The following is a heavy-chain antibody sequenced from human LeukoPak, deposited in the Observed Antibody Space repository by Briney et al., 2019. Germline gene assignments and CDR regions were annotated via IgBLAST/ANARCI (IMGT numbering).Heavy chain of an antibody. CDR1: GFTFSRYG. CDR3: ARGFGELPDY. J-gene: IGHJ4*02. CDR2: ISYDGSNK. D-gene: IGHD3-10*01. V-gene: IGHV3-30*03. Sequence: PGRSLRLSCAASGFTFSRYGMHWVRQAPGKGLEWVASISYDGSNKYYADSAKGRFTISRDNSKNTLYLQMNTLRAEDTAVYYCARGFGELPDYWGQGTLVTVSS.